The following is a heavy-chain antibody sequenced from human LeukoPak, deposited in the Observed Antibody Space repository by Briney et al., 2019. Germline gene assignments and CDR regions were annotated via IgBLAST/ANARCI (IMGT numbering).Heavy chain of an antibody. V-gene: IGHV3-23*01. J-gene: IGHJ1*01. CDR1: GFTFSSYV. D-gene: IGHD3-22*01. Sequence: GGSLRLSCAASGFTFSSYVMSWVRQAPGKGLEWVSTISSSGTNTYYADSVKGRFTISRDNSKNTLYLQMNSLRAEDTAVYYCAKDGHYDSSGFTLQYWGQGTLVTVSS. CDR2: ISSSGTNT. CDR3: AKDGHYDSSGFTLQY.